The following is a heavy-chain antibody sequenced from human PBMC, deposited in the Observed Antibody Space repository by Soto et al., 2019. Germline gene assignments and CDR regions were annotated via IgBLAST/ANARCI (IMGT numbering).Heavy chain of an antibody. V-gene: IGHV3-23*01. CDR3: ARAPTYYDFWSGYKYFQH. CDR1: GFTFSSYA. CDR2: ISGSGGST. D-gene: IGHD3-3*01. Sequence: PGGSLRLSCAASGFTFSSYAMSWVRQAPGKGLEWVADISGSGGSTYYADSVKGRFTISRDNAKNTLYLQMNSLRAEDTAVYYCARAPTYYDFWSGYKYFQHWGQGTLVTVSS. J-gene: IGHJ1*01.